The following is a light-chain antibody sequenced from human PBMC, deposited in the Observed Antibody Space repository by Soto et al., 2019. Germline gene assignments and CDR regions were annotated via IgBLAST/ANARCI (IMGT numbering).Light chain of an antibody. V-gene: IGLV2-23*02. Sequence: QSALTQPASVSGSPGQSITISCTGTSSNVGTYDLVSWYQQHPGKAPKLMIYEVSKRPLGVSNRFSGSKSGYTASLTISGLQAEDEGDYYCCSYADTSTLFVFGSGTKLTVL. CDR2: EVS. CDR3: CSYADTSTLFV. CDR1: SSNVGTYDL. J-gene: IGLJ1*01.